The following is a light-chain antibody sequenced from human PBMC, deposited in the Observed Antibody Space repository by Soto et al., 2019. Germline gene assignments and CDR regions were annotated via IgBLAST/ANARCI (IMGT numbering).Light chain of an antibody. CDR3: QQYYSTLT. CDR2: WAS. V-gene: IGKV4-1*01. CDR1: QSVLYSSNNKNY. Sequence: DIVMTQSPDSLAVSLGERATINCKSSQSVLYSSNNKNYLAWYQQKPRQPPKLLIYWASTRESGVPDRFSGSGSGTDFTLTISSLQAEDVAVYYCQQYYSTLTFGGGTKVELK. J-gene: IGKJ4*01.